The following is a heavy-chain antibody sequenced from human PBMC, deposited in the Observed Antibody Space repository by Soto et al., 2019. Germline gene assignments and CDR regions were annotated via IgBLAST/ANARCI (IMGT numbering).Heavy chain of an antibody. Sequence: GGSLRLSCEVSGFTFDDYAMHWVRQAPGKGLEWVSGISWNSVIIGYADSVKGRFTISRDNAKNSLYLQMNSLRAEDTALYYCTKDNRGITATLDWGQGTLVTVSS. CDR1: GFTFDDYA. J-gene: IGHJ4*02. CDR2: ISWNSVII. D-gene: IGHD1-20*01. V-gene: IGHV3-9*01. CDR3: TKDNRGITATLD.